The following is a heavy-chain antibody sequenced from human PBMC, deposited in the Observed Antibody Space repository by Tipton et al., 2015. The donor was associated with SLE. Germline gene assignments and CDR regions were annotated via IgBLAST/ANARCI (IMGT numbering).Heavy chain of an antibody. CDR1: GGSISNYY. Sequence: TLSLTCTVSGGSISNYYWNWIRQPPGKGLEWIGYIYYSGSTDYNPSLKSRLTISVDTSKSQFSLNLSSVTAADTAVYYCARDPTNADCSDGVCPPTDTFDIWGQGTMVTVSS. J-gene: IGHJ3*02. CDR2: IYYSGST. D-gene: IGHD2-8*01. V-gene: IGHV4-59*01. CDR3: ARDPTNADCSDGVCPPTDTFDI.